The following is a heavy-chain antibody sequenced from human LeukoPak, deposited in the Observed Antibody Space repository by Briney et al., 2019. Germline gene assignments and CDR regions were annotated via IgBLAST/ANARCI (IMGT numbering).Heavy chain of an antibody. CDR3: ARKAQYNGHYPLDY. D-gene: IGHD1-7*01. Sequence: GGSLRLSCATSGFSFSNAWMNWVRQAPGKGLEWVSGTSDRGDYTYYADSVKGRFTISRDSSKNTLFLQMNSLRAEDTALYFCARKAQYNGHYPLDYWGQGTLVTVSS. CDR2: TSDRGDYT. V-gene: IGHV3-23*01. J-gene: IGHJ4*02. CDR1: GFSFSNAW.